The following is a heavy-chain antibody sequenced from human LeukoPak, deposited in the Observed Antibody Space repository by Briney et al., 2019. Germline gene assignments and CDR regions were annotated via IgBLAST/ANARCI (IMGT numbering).Heavy chain of an antibody. CDR3: ATPIAVAGPFDY. Sequence: GGSLRLSCAASGFTFSSYEMNWVCQAPGKGLEWVSYISSSGSTIYYADSVKGRFTISRDNAKNSLYLQMNSLRAEDTAVYYCATPIAVAGPFDYWGQGTLVTVSS. D-gene: IGHD6-19*01. CDR2: ISSSGSTI. CDR1: GFTFSSYE. V-gene: IGHV3-48*03. J-gene: IGHJ4*02.